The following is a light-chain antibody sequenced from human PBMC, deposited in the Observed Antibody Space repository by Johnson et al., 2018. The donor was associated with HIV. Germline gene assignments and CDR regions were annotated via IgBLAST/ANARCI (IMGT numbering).Light chain of an antibody. CDR3: GTWDSSLSAYV. Sequence: QSVLTQPPSVSAAPGQKVTISCSGSSSNIGNNYVSWYQQVPGAAPKLLIYYNSKRPSGIPDRFSGSKSGTSATLGITGLQTGDEADYYCGTWDSSLSAYVFGTGTKVTVL. J-gene: IGLJ1*01. CDR2: YNS. V-gene: IGLV1-51*01. CDR1: SSNIGNNY.